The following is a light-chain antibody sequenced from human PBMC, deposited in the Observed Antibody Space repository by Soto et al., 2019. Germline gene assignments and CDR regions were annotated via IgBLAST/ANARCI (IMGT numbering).Light chain of an antibody. CDR2: EVN. CDR3: NSYLGNSYV. Sequence: QSALTQPPSASGSPGQSVTISCTGTSSDIGAYIYVSWYQQHPGKAPKLMVYEVNKRPSGVPDRFSGSKSGNTASLTISGLQAEDEADYYCNSYLGNSYVFGTGTKVTVL. CDR1: SSDIGAYIY. V-gene: IGLV2-8*01. J-gene: IGLJ1*01.